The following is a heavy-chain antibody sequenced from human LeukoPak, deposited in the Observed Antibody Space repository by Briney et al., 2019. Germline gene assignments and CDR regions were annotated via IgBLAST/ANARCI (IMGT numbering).Heavy chain of an antibody. V-gene: IGHV1-24*01. J-gene: IGHJ4*02. CDR3: APWSCYGDYCSDY. CDR1: GYTLTELS. D-gene: IGHD4-17*01. Sequence: GASVKVSCKVSGYTLTELSMHWVRQAPGKGLEWMGGFDPEDGETIYAQKFQGRVTMTEDTSTDTAYMERSSLRSEDTAVYYCAPWSCYGDYCSDYWGQGTLVTVSS. CDR2: FDPEDGET.